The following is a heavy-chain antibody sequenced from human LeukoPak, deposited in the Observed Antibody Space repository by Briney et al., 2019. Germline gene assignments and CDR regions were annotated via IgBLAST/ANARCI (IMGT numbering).Heavy chain of an antibody. D-gene: IGHD3-22*01. CDR2: IYYSGST. CDR3: ARAYDSSGYPDY. Sequence: SETLSLTCTVSGGSISSYYWSWIRQPPGKGLEWIGYIYYSGSTDYNPSLKSRVTISVDTSKNQFSLKLSSVTAADTAVYYCARAYDSSGYPDYWGQGTLVTVSS. V-gene: IGHV4-59*01. CDR1: GGSISSYY. J-gene: IGHJ4*02.